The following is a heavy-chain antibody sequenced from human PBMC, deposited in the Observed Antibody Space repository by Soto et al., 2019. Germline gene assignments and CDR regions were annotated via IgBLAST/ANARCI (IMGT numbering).Heavy chain of an antibody. Sequence: SVKVSCKASGGTFSSYAISWVRQAPGQGLEWMGGIIPIFGTANYAQKFQGRVTMIRDTSTTTVYMELSSLRSEDTAVYYCARDRDYYDSSGFYGGFDIWGQGTMVTVSS. V-gene: IGHV1-69*05. CDR1: GGTFSSYA. CDR2: IIPIFGTA. CDR3: ARDRDYYDSSGFYGGFDI. J-gene: IGHJ3*02. D-gene: IGHD3-22*01.